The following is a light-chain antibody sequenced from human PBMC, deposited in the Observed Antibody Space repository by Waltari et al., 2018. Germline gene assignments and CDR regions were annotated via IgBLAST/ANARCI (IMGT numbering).Light chain of an antibody. CDR2: AAS. V-gene: IGKV1D-12*01. CDR3: QQANSFPLT. J-gene: IGKJ4*01. CDR1: MCSNAL. Sequence: CRASMCSNALVAGYHPKPAKPPKLLIHAASSLHSGFRSTFGGSGSGTDFTLTLDSLQPEDFATYFCQQANSFPLTFGGGPKV.